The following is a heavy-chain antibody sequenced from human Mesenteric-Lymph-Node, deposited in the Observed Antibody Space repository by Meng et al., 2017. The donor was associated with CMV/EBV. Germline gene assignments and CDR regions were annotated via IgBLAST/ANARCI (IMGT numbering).Heavy chain of an antibody. V-gene: IGHV3-30-3*01. J-gene: IGHJ6*02. CDR1: GFTFSKYA. CDR2: ISYDGSNK. Sequence: GESLKISCAVSGFTFSKYAMHWVRQAPGKGLEWVAVISYDGSNKYYADSVKGRFTISRDNSKNTLYLEMNSLRVEDTAVYYCARDTAMVNYYGMDVWGQGTTVTVSS. CDR3: ARDTAMVNYYGMDV. D-gene: IGHD5-18*01.